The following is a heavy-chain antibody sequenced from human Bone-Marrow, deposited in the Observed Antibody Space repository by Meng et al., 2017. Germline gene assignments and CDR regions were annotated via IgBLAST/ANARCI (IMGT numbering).Heavy chain of an antibody. CDR1: GGSFSGYY. D-gene: IGHD2-21*02. V-gene: IGHV4-34*01. CDR2: INHSGST. J-gene: IGHJ4*02. Sequence: QVQLQQWGAGLLKPSETLSLTCPVYGGSFSGYYWSWNRQPPGKGLEWIGEINHSGSTNYNPSLKSRVTISVDTSKNQFSLKLSSVTAADTAVYYCARVAYRWGGDCSYFDYWGQGTLVTVSS. CDR3: ARVAYRWGGDCSYFDY.